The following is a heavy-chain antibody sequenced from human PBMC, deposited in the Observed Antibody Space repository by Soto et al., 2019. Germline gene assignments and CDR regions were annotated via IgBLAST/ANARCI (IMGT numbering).Heavy chain of an antibody. CDR3: AKTPRGGASGDWYFDL. J-gene: IGHJ2*01. CDR1: GFTFSTYA. CDR2: IKSSGSPT. D-gene: IGHD3-10*01. Sequence: GGSLRLSCAASGFTFSTYAMTWVRLAPGRGLEWVLGIKSSGSPTDYPESGKGRFTISRDNLMNTLFLDMNGLRAEDTAIYYCAKTPRGGASGDWYFDLWGRGTLVTVSS. V-gene: IGHV3-23*05.